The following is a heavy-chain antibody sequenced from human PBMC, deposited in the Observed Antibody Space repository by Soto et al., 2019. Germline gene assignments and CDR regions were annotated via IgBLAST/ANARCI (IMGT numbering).Heavy chain of an antibody. V-gene: IGHV3-11*01. CDR1: GFTFSDYY. CDR3: ARDVYDILTGWLPDQ. J-gene: IGHJ4*02. D-gene: IGHD3-9*01. CDR2: ISSSGSTM. Sequence: QVQLVESGGGLVKPGGSLRLSCAASGFTFSDYYMTWIRQAPGKGLEWVSYISSSGSTMDYIDSVKGRFTISRDNAKNSLYLQMDSLRVEDTAVYYCARDVYDILTGWLPDQWGQGTLVTVSS.